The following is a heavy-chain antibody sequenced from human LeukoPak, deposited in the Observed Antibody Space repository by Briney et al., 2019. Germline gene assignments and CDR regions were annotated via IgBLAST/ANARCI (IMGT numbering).Heavy chain of an antibody. D-gene: IGHD5-12*01. CDR1: GFTFSSDA. V-gene: IGHV3-23*01. J-gene: IGHJ4*02. CDR3: AKGPQLYSGYHPDY. CDR2: ITGSDDTT. Sequence: VGSLRLSCAASGFTFSSDAMTWVRQAPGEGLEWVSTITGSDDTTYYADSVKGRFTISRDYSKNTVHLQLNNLRAEDTAMYYCAKGPQLYSGYHPDYWGQGTLVTVSS.